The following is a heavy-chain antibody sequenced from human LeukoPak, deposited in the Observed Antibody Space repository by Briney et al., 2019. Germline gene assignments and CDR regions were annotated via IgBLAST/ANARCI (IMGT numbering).Heavy chain of an antibody. Sequence: SVKVSCKASGGTFSSYAISWVRQAPGQGLEWMGGIIPIFGTANYAQKFQGRVTITADESTSTAYMELSSLRSEDTAVYYCARSYSSSFHFFDYWGQGTLVTVSS. CDR1: GGTFSSYA. V-gene: IGHV1-69*13. J-gene: IGHJ4*02. CDR2: IIPIFGTA. D-gene: IGHD6-6*01. CDR3: ARSYSSSFHFFDY.